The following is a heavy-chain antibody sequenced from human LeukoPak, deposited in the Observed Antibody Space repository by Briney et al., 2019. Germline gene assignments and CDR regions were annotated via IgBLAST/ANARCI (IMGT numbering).Heavy chain of an antibody. CDR3: ARGLVGSTRGLIDY. D-gene: IGHD1-26*01. Sequence: SETLSLTCAVYGGSFSGYYWSWIGQPPGKGLEWIGEINHSGSTNYIPSLKSRVIISVDTSKNQFSLRLSSVTAADTAVYYCARGLVGSTRGLIDYWGQGTLVTVSS. CDR2: INHSGST. V-gene: IGHV4-34*01. J-gene: IGHJ4*02. CDR1: GGSFSGYY.